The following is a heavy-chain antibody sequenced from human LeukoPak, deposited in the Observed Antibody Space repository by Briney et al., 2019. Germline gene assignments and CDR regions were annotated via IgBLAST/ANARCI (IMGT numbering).Heavy chain of an antibody. CDR1: GYTFTSYG. CDR3: ARHGIVVVVAATYYYYGMDV. V-gene: IGHV1-18*01. D-gene: IGHD2-15*01. J-gene: IGHJ6*02. CDR2: ISAYNGNT. Sequence: ASVRVSCTASGYTFTSYGISWVRQAPGQGLEWMGWISAYNGNTNYAQKLQGRVTMTTDTSTSTAYMELRSLRSDDTAVYYCARHGIVVVVAATYYYYGMDVWGQGTTVTVSS.